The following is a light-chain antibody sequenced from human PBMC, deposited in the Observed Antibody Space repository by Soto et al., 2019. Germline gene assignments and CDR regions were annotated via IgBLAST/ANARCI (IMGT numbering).Light chain of an antibody. CDR2: SNN. Sequence: QSVVTQPPSVSGTPGQRVNMSCSGSSSNIGSKSVSWYQHLPQTAPKLLIYSNNQRPSGVPGRFSGSKSGTSASLAISGLQSGDETQYYCAAWDDSLNVLVFGGGTKLTVL. J-gene: IGLJ2*01. CDR1: SSNIGSKS. V-gene: IGLV1-44*01. CDR3: AAWDDSLNVLV.